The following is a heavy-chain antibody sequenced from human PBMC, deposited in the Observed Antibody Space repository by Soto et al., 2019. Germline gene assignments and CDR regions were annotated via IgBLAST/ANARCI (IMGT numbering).Heavy chain of an antibody. CDR2: IHNTVSA. V-gene: IGHV4-61*01. D-gene: IGHD1-26*01. CDR3: AALGGNSD. Sequence: QVQVQESSPGLVEPSETLSLTCTVSGVSVSSGNYYWTWIRQPPGKGLEWIANIHNTVSAKYSPSLNSRVTISVDTSKNQFSLKLTSVTAADTAVYYCAALGGNSDWGQRTLVTVSS. J-gene: IGHJ4*02. CDR1: GVSVSSGNYY.